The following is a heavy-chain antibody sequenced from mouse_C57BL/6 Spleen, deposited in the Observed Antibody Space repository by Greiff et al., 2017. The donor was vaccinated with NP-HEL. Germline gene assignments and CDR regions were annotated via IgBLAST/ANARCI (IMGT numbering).Heavy chain of an antibody. D-gene: IGHD2-12*01. J-gene: IGHJ1*03. V-gene: IGHV5-16*01. CDR1: GFTFSDYY. Sequence: EVMLVESEGGLVQPGSSMKLSCTASGFTFSDYYMAWVRQVPEKGLEWVANINYDGSSTYYLDSLKSRFIIARDNAKNTLYLQMSSLKSEDTATYYCARDGDYSDWYFDVWGTGTTVTVSS. CDR3: ARDGDYSDWYFDV. CDR2: INYDGSST.